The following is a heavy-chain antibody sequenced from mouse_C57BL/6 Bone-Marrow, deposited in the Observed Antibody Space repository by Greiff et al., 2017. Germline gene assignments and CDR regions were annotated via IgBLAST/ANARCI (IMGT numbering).Heavy chain of an antibody. CDR1: GYAFSSSC. J-gene: IGHJ2*01. D-gene: IGHD1-1*01. V-gene: IGHV1-82*01. CDR2: IYPGDGDT. CDR3: ARTTVVGGDY. Sequence: VQLQQSGPELVKPGASVKISCKASGYAFSSSCMNWVKQRPGKGLEWIGRIYPGDGDTNYNGKFKGKATLTEDKSASTAYMLLSSLPSEDSAVSFCARTTVVGGDYWGQGTTLTVAS.